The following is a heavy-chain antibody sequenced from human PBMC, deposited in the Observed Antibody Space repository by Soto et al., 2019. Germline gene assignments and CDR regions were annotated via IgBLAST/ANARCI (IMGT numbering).Heavy chain of an antibody. Sequence: QVQLVQSGAEVKKPGASVKVSCKASGYTFNRHYMHWVRQAPGQGLEWMGLINPSGGSTSYAQKFQGRVTMTRDTSTSTVYMELSSLRSDDTAVYYCAREISGWTFDYWGQGTLVTVSS. CDR2: INPSGGST. D-gene: IGHD6-19*01. J-gene: IGHJ4*02. CDR1: GYTFNRHY. V-gene: IGHV1-46*02. CDR3: AREISGWTFDY.